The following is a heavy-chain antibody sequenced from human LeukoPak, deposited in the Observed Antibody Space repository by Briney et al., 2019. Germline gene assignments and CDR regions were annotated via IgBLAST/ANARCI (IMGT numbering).Heavy chain of an antibody. CDR3: ATDPGGIFGSWCSFDY. J-gene: IGHJ4*02. CDR1: GYTLTELS. D-gene: IGHD6-13*01. V-gene: IGHV1-24*01. Sequence: ASVKVSCKVSGYTLTELSMHWVRQAPGKGLGWMGGFDPEDGETIYAQKFQGRVTMTEDTSTDTAYMELSSLRSEDTAVYYCATDPGGIFGSWCSFDYWGQGTLVTVSS. CDR2: FDPEDGET.